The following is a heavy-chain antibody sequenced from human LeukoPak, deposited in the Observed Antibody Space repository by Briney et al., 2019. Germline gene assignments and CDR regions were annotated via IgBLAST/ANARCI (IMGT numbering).Heavy chain of an antibody. CDR3: AKMEYSSSSDYYYYGMDV. CDR2: ISSSSSYI. V-gene: IGHV3-21*04. J-gene: IGHJ6*02. CDR1: GFTFSSYS. D-gene: IGHD6-6*01. Sequence: GGSLRLSCAASGFTFSSYSMNWVRQAPGKGLEWVSSISSSSSYIYYADSVKGRFTISRDNSKNTLYLQMNSLRAEDTAVYYCAKMEYSSSSDYYYYGMDVWGQGTTVTVSS.